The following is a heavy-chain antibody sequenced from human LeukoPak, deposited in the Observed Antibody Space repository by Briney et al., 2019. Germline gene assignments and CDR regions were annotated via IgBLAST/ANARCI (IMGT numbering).Heavy chain of an antibody. J-gene: IGHJ4*02. CDR1: GGSISSSSYY. D-gene: IGHD4-23*01. CDR3: ARISSVVRGFDY. V-gene: IGHV4-39*07. CDR2: IYYSGST. Sequence: SETLSLTCTVSGGSISSSSYYWGWIRQPPGKGLEWIGSIYYSGSTYYNPSLKSRVTISVDTSKNQFSLKLSSVTAADTAVYYCARISSVVRGFDYWGQGTLVTVSS.